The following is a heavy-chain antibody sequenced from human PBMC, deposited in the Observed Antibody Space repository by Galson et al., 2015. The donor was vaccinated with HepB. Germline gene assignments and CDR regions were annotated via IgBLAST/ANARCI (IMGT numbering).Heavy chain of an antibody. CDR3: ARDGYGSGSPHGDFDY. CDR2: ISSSGSTI. CDR1: GFTFSSYE. Sequence: SLRLSCAASGFTFSSYEMNWVRQAPGKGLEWVSYISSSGSTIYYADSVKGRFTISRDNAKNSLYLQMNSLRAEDTAVYYCARDGYGSGSPHGDFDYWGQGTLVTVSS. J-gene: IGHJ4*02. V-gene: IGHV3-48*03. D-gene: IGHD3-10*01.